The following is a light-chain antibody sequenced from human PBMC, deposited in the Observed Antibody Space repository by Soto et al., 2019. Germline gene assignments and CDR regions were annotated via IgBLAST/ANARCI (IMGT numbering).Light chain of an antibody. J-gene: IGKJ5*01. CDR3: QQHNNWPTT. CDR2: GAS. CDR1: QSVSGD. Sequence: IVMQPSPATRSVSPADRATLSCRASQSVSGDLAWYQQKPGQAPRLLIYGASTRATGIPARFSGSGSGTEFTLTISSLQSEDFAVYYCQQHNNWPTTFGQGTRLEI. V-gene: IGKV3-15*01.